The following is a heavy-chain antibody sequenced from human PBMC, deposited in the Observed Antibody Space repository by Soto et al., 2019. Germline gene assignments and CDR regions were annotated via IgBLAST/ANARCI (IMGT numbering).Heavy chain of an antibody. CDR1: GLTFRNDW. Sequence: PGGALRLSCAGSGLTFRNDWLSWVRQAPGKGLEWVANINQDGSERYYVDSVRGRFTISRDNVENSLYLQLNSLRPEDTAVYYCAVYGYGVSAAAYWGQGTLVTVSS. CDR2: INQDGSER. CDR3: AVYGYGVSAAAY. D-gene: IGHD4-17*01. V-gene: IGHV3-7*03. J-gene: IGHJ4*02.